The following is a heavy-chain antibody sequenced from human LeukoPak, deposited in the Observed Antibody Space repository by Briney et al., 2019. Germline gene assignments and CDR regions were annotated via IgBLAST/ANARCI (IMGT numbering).Heavy chain of an antibody. CDR2: ISNHGSA. V-gene: IGHV4-59*01. J-gene: IGHJ3*02. Sequence: SETLSLTCTVSGASISSYYWSWIRQPPGKGLERIGYISNHGSANYNPSQNSPVTISVGTSKNQFFLELSSVTAADTAVYYCARAGGHSYGYGAGDAFDIWGQGTMVTVSS. D-gene: IGHD5-18*01. CDR1: GASISSYY. CDR3: ARAGGHSYGYGAGDAFDI.